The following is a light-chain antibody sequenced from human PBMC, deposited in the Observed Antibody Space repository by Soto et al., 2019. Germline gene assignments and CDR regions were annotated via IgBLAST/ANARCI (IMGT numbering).Light chain of an antibody. CDR2: EVS. J-gene: IGLJ3*02. V-gene: IGLV2-8*01. CDR1: SSDVGGYNY. CDR3: SSYAGSNNFNWV. Sequence: QSALTQPPSASGSPGQSVTISCTGTSSDVGGYNYVSWYQQHPGKAPKLMIYEVSKRPSGVPDRFSGSKSGNTASLTVSGLQAEDEADYYSSSYAGSNNFNWVFGGGTKLTVL.